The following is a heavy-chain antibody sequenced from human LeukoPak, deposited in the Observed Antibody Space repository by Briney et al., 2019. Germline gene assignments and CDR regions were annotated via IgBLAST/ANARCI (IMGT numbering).Heavy chain of an antibody. Sequence: GGSLRLSCAASGFTFDDYAMHWVRQAPGKGLEWVSGISWNSGSIGYADSVKGRFTISRDNAKNSLHLQMNSLRAEDTALYYCEKIVGKEGVQVFFDIGGKGKMATV. CDR3: EKIVGKEGVQVFFDI. CDR1: GFTFDDYA. D-gene: IGHD2-15*01. J-gene: IGHJ3*02. CDR2: ISWNSGSI. V-gene: IGHV3-9*01.